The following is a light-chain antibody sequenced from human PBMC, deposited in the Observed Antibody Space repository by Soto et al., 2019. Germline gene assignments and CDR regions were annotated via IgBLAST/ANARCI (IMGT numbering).Light chain of an antibody. V-gene: IGLV2-14*01. Sequence: QSVLTQPASVSGSPGQSITISCTGTSSDVGTYNYVSWYQHHPGKAPKLIIYEVSNRPSGVSNRFSGSKSASTASLTISGLQAEDEADYHCTSYTRDTARVFGTGTKVTVL. J-gene: IGLJ1*01. CDR3: TSYTRDTARV. CDR1: SSDVGTYNY. CDR2: EVS.